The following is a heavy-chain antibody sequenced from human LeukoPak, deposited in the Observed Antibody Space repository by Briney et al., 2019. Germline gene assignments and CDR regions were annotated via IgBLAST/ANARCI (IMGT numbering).Heavy chain of an antibody. D-gene: IGHD2-2*01. CDR1: GGSFSGYY. CDR2: INHSGST. J-gene: IGHJ5*02. Sequence: SETLSLTCAVYGGSFSGYYWSWIRQPPGKGVEWIGEINHSGSTNYNPPLKSRITISVDTSKNQLSLKLSCVTAADTAVYYCARGYCSSTSCYVFWFDPWGQGTLVTVSS. CDR3: ARGYCSSTSCYVFWFDP. V-gene: IGHV4-34*01.